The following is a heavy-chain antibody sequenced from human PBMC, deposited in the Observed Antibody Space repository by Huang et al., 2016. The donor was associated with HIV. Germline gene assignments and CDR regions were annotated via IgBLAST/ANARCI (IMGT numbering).Heavy chain of an antibody. CDR3: AKGRTTVAKAFDY. CDR2: ISGGDGNT. V-gene: IGHV3-23*01. Sequence: EVQLLESGGDLVQPGGSLRLSCAASGFTFSLYAMTWVRQAPGKGLEWVSTISGGDGNTYYADSVKGRFTISRDNSKNTLYLQIHSLGAEDTAIYYCAKGRTTVAKAFDYWGQGTLVTVSS. D-gene: IGHD4-17*01. J-gene: IGHJ4*02. CDR1: GFTFSLYA.